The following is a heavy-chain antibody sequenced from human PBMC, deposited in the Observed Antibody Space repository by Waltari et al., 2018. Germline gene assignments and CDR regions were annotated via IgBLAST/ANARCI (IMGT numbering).Heavy chain of an antibody. CDR2: INAGNGNT. CDR1: GYTFTSYA. J-gene: IGHJ1*01. Sequence: QVQLVQSGAEVKKPGASVKVSCKASGYTFTSYAMHWVRQAPGQRLEWMGWINAGNGNTKYSQKFQGRVTITRDTSASTAYMELSSLRSEDTAVYYCARVNYCTNGVCYKAGEYFQHWGQGTLVTVSS. CDR3: ARVNYCTNGVCYKAGEYFQH. V-gene: IGHV1-3*01. D-gene: IGHD2-8*01.